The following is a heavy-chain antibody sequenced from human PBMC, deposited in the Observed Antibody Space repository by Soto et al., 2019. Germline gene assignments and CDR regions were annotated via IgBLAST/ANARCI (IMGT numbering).Heavy chain of an antibody. CDR2: IIPIFGTA. CDR1: GGTFSSYA. J-gene: IGHJ4*02. Sequence: SVKVSCKASGGTFSSYAISWVRQAPGQGLEWMGGIIPIFGTANYAQKFQGRVTITADKSTSAAYMELSSLRSEDTAVYYCARAAFGLYYYDSSGYYPSTFDYWGQGTLVTVSS. CDR3: ARAAFGLYYYDSSGYYPSTFDY. D-gene: IGHD3-22*01. V-gene: IGHV1-69*06.